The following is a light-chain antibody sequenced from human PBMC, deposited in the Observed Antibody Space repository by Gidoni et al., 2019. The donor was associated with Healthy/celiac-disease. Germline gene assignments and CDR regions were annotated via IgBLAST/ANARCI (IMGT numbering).Light chain of an antibody. J-gene: IGLJ2*01. V-gene: IGLV1-44*01. CDR2: SNN. Sequence: QSVLTQPPSASGTPGPRVTISCSGSSSNIGSNTVNWYQQLQGTAPKHLLYSNNQRPSGVPDRFSGSKSGTSASLAISVLQSEDEADYYCAAWDDSLNGPVFGGGTKLTVL. CDR3: AAWDDSLNGPV. CDR1: SSNIGSNT.